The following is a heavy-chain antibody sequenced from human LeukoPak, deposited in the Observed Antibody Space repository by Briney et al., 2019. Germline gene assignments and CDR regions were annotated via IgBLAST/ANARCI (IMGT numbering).Heavy chain of an antibody. Sequence: SETLPLTCAVYGGSFSGYYWSWIRQPPGKGLEWIGEINHSGSTNYNPSLKSRVTISVDTSKNQFSLKLSSVTAADTAVYYCARRTSSSWYLDYWGQGTLVTVSS. CDR1: GGSFSGYY. V-gene: IGHV4-34*01. CDR2: INHSGST. J-gene: IGHJ4*02. D-gene: IGHD6-13*01. CDR3: ARRTSSSWYLDY.